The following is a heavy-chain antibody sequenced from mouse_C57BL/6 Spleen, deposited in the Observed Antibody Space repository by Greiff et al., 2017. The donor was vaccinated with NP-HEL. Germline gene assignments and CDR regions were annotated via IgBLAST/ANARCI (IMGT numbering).Heavy chain of an antibody. CDR2: ISDGGSYT. D-gene: IGHD1-1*01. Sequence: EVKVVESGGGLVKPGGSLKLSCAASGFTFSSYAMSWVRQTPEKRLEWVATISDGGSYTYYPDNVKGRFTISRDNAKNNLYLQMSHLKSEDTAMYYCARDQSSSYYFDYWGQGTTLTVSS. V-gene: IGHV5-4*01. J-gene: IGHJ2*01. CDR1: GFTFSSYA. CDR3: ARDQSSSYYFDY.